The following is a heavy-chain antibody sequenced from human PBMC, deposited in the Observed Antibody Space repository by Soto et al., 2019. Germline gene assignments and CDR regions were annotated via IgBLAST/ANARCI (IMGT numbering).Heavy chain of an antibody. Sequence: LRLSCAAAGFTFSSYSMNWVRQAPGKGLEWVSYISSSSSTIYYADSVKGRFTISRDNAKNSLYLQMNSLRDEDTAVYYCARDYGDYGTYYYYGMDVWGQGTTVTVSS. CDR1: GFTFSSYS. D-gene: IGHD4-17*01. J-gene: IGHJ6*02. CDR2: ISSSSSTI. CDR3: ARDYGDYGTYYYYGMDV. V-gene: IGHV3-48*02.